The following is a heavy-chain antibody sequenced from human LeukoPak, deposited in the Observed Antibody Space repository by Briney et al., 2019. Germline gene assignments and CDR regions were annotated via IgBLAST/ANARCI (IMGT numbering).Heavy chain of an antibody. V-gene: IGHV3-30*18. CDR3: AKALWFGDVDAFDI. D-gene: IGHD3-10*01. CDR1: GFTFSSYG. CDR2: IPYDGSNK. Sequence: GGSLRLSCAASGFTFSSYGMHWVRQAPGKGLEWVAVIPYDGSNKYYADSVKGRFTISRDNSKNTLYLQMNSLRAEDTAVYYCAKALWFGDVDAFDIWGQGTMVTVSS. J-gene: IGHJ3*02.